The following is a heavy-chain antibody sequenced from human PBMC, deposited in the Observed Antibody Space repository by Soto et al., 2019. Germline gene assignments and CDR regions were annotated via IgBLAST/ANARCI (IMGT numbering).Heavy chain of an antibody. V-gene: IGHV3-15*01. CDR3: TTIRLVEGGWVMS. CDR1: GFTFSNVW. D-gene: IGHD6-19*01. J-gene: IGHJ4*02. CDR2: IKSKTDGGTT. Sequence: GGSLRLSCTTSGFTFSNVWMSWVRQAPGKGLEWVGRIKSKTDGGTTDYAAPVKGRFALSRDDSKNTVYLQMNSLKIEDTAVFYCTTIRLVEGGWVMSWGQGT.